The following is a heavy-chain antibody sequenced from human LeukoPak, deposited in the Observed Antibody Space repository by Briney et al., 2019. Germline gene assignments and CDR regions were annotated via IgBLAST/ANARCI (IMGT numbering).Heavy chain of an antibody. Sequence: SETLSLTCSVSGVSISSYYWTWIRQSAGRGLEWIARIDTSGSTNYNPSLKSRVTMSADTSNNQFSLKLMSVTAADTAVYYCARGQWEIDYWGQGTLVTVSP. J-gene: IGHJ4*02. CDR1: GVSISSYY. V-gene: IGHV4-4*07. D-gene: IGHD1-26*01. CDR2: IDTSGST. CDR3: ARGQWEIDY.